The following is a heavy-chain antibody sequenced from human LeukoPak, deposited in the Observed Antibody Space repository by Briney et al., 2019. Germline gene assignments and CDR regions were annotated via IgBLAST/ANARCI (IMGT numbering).Heavy chain of an antibody. CDR2: IGGTGVRT. D-gene: IGHD2-15*01. Sequence: GGSLRLSCASSGFTFSSYAMSWVRQAPGKGLEWVSTIGGTGVRTYYADSVKGRFTISRDNSKNTLYLQMNSLRAEDMAVYYCAKGSDDIVVVVAAEFDYWGQGTLVTVSS. CDR1: GFTFSSYA. J-gene: IGHJ4*02. V-gene: IGHV3-23*01. CDR3: AKGSDDIVVVVAAEFDY.